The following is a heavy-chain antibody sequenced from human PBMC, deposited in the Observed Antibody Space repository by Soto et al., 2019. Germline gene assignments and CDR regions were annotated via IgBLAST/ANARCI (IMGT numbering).Heavy chain of an antibody. CDR3: ARVLYGQYYFDY. CDR1: GFTCSSYS. V-gene: IGHV3-21*01. Sequence: SGGSLRLSCAASGFTCSSYSMNWARQAPGKGLEWVSSISSSSRYIYYADSVKGRFTVSRDNAKNSLYLQMNSLRAEYTAVYYCARVLYGQYYFDYWGQGTLGTVFS. CDR2: ISSSSRYI. D-gene: IGHD4-17*01. J-gene: IGHJ4*02.